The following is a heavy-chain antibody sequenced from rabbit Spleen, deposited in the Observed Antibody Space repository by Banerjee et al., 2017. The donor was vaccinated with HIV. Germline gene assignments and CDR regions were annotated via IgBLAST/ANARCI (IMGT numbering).Heavy chain of an antibody. D-gene: IGHD4-2*01. J-gene: IGHJ4*01. CDR1: GFSFSSSYD. Sequence: QSLEESGGGLVQPEGSLTLTCTASGFSFSSSYDMCWVRQAPGKGLEWIGCIYTGNGKTYYASWAKGRFTISKSSSTTVTLQMTGLTAADTATYFCARDAGTYDYIDVVFSLWGQGTLVTVS. V-gene: IGHV1S40*01. CDR3: ARDAGTYDYIDVVFSL. CDR2: IYTGNGKT.